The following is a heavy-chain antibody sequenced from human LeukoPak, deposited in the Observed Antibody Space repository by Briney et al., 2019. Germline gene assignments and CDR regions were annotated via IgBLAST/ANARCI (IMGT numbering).Heavy chain of an antibody. V-gene: IGHV3-30*02. CDR3: AKDRLDYYDSSGLDY. D-gene: IGHD3-22*01. CDR1: GFTLSSYG. J-gene: IGHJ4*02. Sequence: GGSLRLSCAASGFTLSSYGMQWVRQAPGKGLEWVAFIRYDGSNKYYADSVKGRFTISRDNSKNTLYLQMNSLRAEDTAVYYCAKDRLDYYDSSGLDYWGQGTLVTVSS. CDR2: IRYDGSNK.